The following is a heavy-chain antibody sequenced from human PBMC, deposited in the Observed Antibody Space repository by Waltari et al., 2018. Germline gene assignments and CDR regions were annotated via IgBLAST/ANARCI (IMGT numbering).Heavy chain of an antibody. Sequence: QVQLVQSGAEVKKPGSSVQVSCKAYRGTFSSHAITWVRQAPGQGREWMGGIIPIFGTANYAQKFQGRVTITTDESTSTAYMELSSLGSEDTAVYYCARVGDVGAFDIWGQGTMVTVSS. J-gene: IGHJ3*02. V-gene: IGHV1-69*05. CDR2: IIPIFGTA. D-gene: IGHD3-16*01. CDR1: RGTFSSHA. CDR3: ARVGDVGAFDI.